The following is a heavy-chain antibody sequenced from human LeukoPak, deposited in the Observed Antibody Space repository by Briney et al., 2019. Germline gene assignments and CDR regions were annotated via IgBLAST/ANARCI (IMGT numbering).Heavy chain of an antibody. CDR2: IDWDNDK. J-gene: IGHJ3*02. V-gene: IGHV2-70*12. CDR3: AHRRILSGSYPERLYNAFDI. Sequence: SGPALVKPTQTLTLTCTFSGFSLSTSAMCVTWIRQPPGKALEWLARIDWDNDKYYSTSLETRLTISKDTSKNQVVLTMTNMDPVDTATYYCAHRRILSGSYPERLYNAFDIWGQGTMVTVSS. D-gene: IGHD1-26*01. CDR1: GFSLSTSAMC.